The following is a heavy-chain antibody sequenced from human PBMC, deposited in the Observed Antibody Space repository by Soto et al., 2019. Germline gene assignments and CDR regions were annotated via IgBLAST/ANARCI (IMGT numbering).Heavy chain of an antibody. Sequence: SVKVSCKASGGTFSSYAISWVRQAPGQGLEWMGGIIPIFGTANYAQKFQGRVTITADESTSTAYMELSSLRSEDTAVYYCARVGSGYDFRYYYYGMDVWGQGTTVTVSS. CDR2: IIPIFGTA. CDR3: ARVGSGYDFRYYYYGMDV. V-gene: IGHV1-69*13. CDR1: GGTFSSYA. J-gene: IGHJ6*02. D-gene: IGHD5-12*01.